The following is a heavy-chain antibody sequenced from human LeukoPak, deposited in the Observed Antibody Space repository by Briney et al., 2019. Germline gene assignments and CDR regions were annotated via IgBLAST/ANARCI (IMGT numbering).Heavy chain of an antibody. V-gene: IGHV1-2*06. J-gene: IGHJ4*02. CDR2: INPNTGGT. CDR3: ARYHLRGKSTEGYHFAY. D-gene: IGHD5-18*01. Sequence: ASVKVSCKASGYTFTGYYMHWVRQAPGQGLEWMGRINPNTGGTNSAQRFQGRVTMTRDTSISTAYMELNRLRSDDTAVYYCARYHLRGKSTEGYHFAYWGQGPLVTVSS. CDR1: GYTFTGYY.